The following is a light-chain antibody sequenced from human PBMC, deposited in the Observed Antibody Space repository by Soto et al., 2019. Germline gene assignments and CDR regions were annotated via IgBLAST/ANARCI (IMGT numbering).Light chain of an antibody. CDR1: QSVRRN. Sequence: EIGMTQSPATLSVSPGDSATLSCRASQSVRRNVAWYQQKPGQAPRLLISGAYTRATGIQARFSGSGSGTEFTLIISSLQSEDSAVYYCKQYDNWPITVGQGTKVDIK. J-gene: IGKJ1*01. CDR2: GAY. CDR3: KQYDNWPIT. V-gene: IGKV3-15*01.